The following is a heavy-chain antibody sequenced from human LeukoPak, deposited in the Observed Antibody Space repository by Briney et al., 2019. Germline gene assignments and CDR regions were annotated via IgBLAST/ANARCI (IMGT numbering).Heavy chain of an antibody. CDR3: ARSVVVPAAGYDY. Sequence: SETLSLXCTVSGGSNSSGSYYWSWSRQPAGKGLEWIGRIYTSGSTNYNPSLKSRVTISVDTSKNQFSLKLSSVTAADTAVYYCARSVVVPAAGYDYWGQGTLVTVSS. V-gene: IGHV4-61*02. CDR2: IYTSGST. D-gene: IGHD2-2*01. J-gene: IGHJ4*02. CDR1: GGSNSSGSYY.